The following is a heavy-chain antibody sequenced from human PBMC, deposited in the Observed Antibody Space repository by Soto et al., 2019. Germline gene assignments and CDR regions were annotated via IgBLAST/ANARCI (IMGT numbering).Heavy chain of an antibody. CDR1: GFTFSTYW. Sequence: GGSLRLSCAASGFTFSTYWMHWVRQAPGKGLVWVSRIKTDGSVTTYADSVKGRFTISRGNAKNTLYLQMNTLRAEDTAVYYCARDLGGSHDYWGRGTLVTVS. CDR3: ARDLGGSHDY. CDR2: IKTDGSVT. D-gene: IGHD3-16*01. V-gene: IGHV3-74*01. J-gene: IGHJ4*02.